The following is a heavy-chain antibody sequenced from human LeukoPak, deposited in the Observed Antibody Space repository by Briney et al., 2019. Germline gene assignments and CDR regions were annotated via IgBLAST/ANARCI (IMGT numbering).Heavy chain of an antibody. D-gene: IGHD5-12*01. CDR3: AREGYSGYDYLFDY. V-gene: IGHV3-30*03. Sequence: GGSLRLSCAASGFTFSSYGMHWVRQAPGKGLEWVAVISYDGSNKYYADSVKGRFTISRDNSKNTLYLQMNSLRAEDTAVYYCAREGYSGYDYLFDYWGQGTLVTVSS. CDR1: GFTFSSYG. J-gene: IGHJ4*02. CDR2: ISYDGSNK.